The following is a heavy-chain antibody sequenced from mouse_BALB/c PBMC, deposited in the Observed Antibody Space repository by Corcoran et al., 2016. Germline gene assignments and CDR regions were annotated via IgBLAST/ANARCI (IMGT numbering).Heavy chain of an antibody. CDR3: AREPRAMDY. V-gene: IGHV9-3-1*01. J-gene: IGHJ4*01. Sequence: QIQLVQSGPELKKPGETVKISCKASGYTFTNYGMNWVKQAPGKGIKWMGWINTYTGESTYADDFKGRFAFSLETSASTAYLQINNLKNEDTATYFCAREPRAMDYWGQGTSVTVSS. CDR1: GYTFTNYG. CDR2: INTYTGES.